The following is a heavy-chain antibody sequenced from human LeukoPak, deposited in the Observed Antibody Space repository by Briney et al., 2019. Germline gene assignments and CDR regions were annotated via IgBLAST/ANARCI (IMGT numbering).Heavy chain of an antibody. CDR2: IIPIFGTA. J-gene: IGHJ5*02. CDR3: ARDAPGGYVNWFDP. V-gene: IGHV1-69*13. Sequence: ASVKVSCKASGGTFSSYAISWVRQAPGQGLEWMGGIIPIFGTANYAQKFQGRVTITADESTSTAYMGLSSLRSEDTAVYYCARDAPGGYVNWFDPWGQGTLVTVYS. D-gene: IGHD2-2*01. CDR1: GGTFSSYA.